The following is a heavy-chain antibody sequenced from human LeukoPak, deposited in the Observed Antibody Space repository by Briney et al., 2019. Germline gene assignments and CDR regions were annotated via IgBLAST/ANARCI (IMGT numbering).Heavy chain of an antibody. D-gene: IGHD1-1*01. J-gene: IGHJ4*02. V-gene: IGHV3-74*01. CDR3: VRGTSAWNGIDY. CDR2: SNKEGSFT. Sequence: GGSLRLSCAASGFTFSSYWMHWVRQAPGKGLVWVSRSNKEGSFTDYADSVKGRFTISRDNARNTLYLQVNSLRAEDTAVYYCVRGTSAWNGIDYWGQGTLVTVSS. CDR1: GFTFSSYW.